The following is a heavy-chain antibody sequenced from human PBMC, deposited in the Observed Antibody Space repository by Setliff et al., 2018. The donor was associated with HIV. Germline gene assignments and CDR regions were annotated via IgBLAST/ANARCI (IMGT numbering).Heavy chain of an antibody. Sequence: GGSLRLSCVASGFAFSDFSMFWARQAPGTGLEWVAGISFDGSHKYYADSLKGRFTISRDKSINTIYLQMNSLRTEDTAVYYCAKSRTIYGEVIIQWAYMDVWGQGTTVTVSS. CDR1: GFAFSDFS. CDR2: ISFDGSHK. J-gene: IGHJ6*02. V-gene: IGHV3-30*04. D-gene: IGHD3-3*01. CDR3: AKSRTIYGEVIIQWAYMDV.